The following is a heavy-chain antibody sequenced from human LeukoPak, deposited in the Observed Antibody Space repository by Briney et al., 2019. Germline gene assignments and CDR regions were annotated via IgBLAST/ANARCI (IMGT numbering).Heavy chain of an antibody. V-gene: IGHV1-2*02. CDR3: ASYGDHNWNDAFDI. D-gene: IGHD1-1*01. J-gene: IGHJ3*02. CDR2: INPNSGRT. CDR1: GYTFTGYY. Sequence: GASVKVSCRASGYTFTGYYMHWIRQAPGQGLEWMGWINPNSGRTNYAQKFQGRVTMTSDTPISTAYMELSRLRSDDTAVYYCASYGDHNWNDAFDIWGQGTMVTVSS.